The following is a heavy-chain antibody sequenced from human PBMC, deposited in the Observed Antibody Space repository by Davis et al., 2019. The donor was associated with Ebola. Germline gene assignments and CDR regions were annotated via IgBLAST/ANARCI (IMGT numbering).Heavy chain of an antibody. V-gene: IGHV3-23*01. CDR1: GFTFSSFY. D-gene: IGHD6-19*01. Sequence: PGGSLRLSCAASGFTFSSFYMSWVRQAPGKGLEWVSAISGSGGSTYYADSVKGRFTISRDNSKNTLYLQMNSLRAEDTAVYYCANYDSGWYLDVKYRDYWGQGTLVTVSS. CDR3: ANYDSGWYLDVKYRDY. J-gene: IGHJ4*02. CDR2: ISGSGGST.